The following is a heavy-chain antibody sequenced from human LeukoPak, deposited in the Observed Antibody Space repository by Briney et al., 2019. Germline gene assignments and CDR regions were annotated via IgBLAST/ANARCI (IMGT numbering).Heavy chain of an antibody. D-gene: IGHD3-3*01. V-gene: IGHV3-64*01. Sequence: EGSLRLSCAASGFTFSSYAMHWVRQAPGKGLEYVSAISSNGGSTYYANSVKGRFTISRDNSKNTLYLQMGSLRAEDMAVYYCARPKEAYDFWSGYTYWGQGTLVTVSS. J-gene: IGHJ4*02. CDR1: GFTFSSYA. CDR2: ISSNGGST. CDR3: ARPKEAYDFWSGYTY.